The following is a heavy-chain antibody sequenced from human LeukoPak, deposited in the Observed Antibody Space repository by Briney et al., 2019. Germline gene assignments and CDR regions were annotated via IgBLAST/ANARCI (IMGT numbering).Heavy chain of an antibody. V-gene: IGHV1-3*01. Sequence: ASVKVSCKASGYTFTGYYMHWVRQAPGQGLEWMGWINAGNGNTKYSQKFQGRVTITRDTSASTAYMELSSLRSEDTAVYYCARDLIAAAGPYYYYYYGMDVWGQGTTVTVSS. CDR2: INAGNGNT. CDR3: ARDLIAAAGPYYYYYYGMDV. D-gene: IGHD6-13*01. CDR1: GYTFTGYY. J-gene: IGHJ6*02.